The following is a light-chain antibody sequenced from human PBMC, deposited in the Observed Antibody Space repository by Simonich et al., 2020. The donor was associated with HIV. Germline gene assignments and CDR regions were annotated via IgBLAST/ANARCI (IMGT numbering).Light chain of an antibody. CDR2: DVS. V-gene: IGLV2-11*01. CDR3: CSYAGSYTFV. CDR1: RSDVGGYDS. J-gene: IGLJ2*01. Sequence: QSALTQPRSVSGSPGQSVTISCTGSRSDVGGYDSVSWYQQHPGKAPKLVIFDVSKWPSGVPDRFSGAKSGNTASLTISGLQTEDEADYYCCSYAGSYTFVFGGGTKLTVL.